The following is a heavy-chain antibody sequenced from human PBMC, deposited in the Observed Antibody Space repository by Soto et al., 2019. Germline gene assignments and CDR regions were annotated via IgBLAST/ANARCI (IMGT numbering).Heavy chain of an antibody. D-gene: IGHD2-15*01. CDR1: GGSISSGDYY. V-gene: IGHV4-30-4*01. J-gene: IGHJ5*02. CDR3: ARLVQLLQGPWFDP. Sequence: TLSLTCTVSGGSISSGDYYWGWIRQPPGKGLEWIGYIYYSGGTYYNPSLKSRVTISVDTSKNQFSLKLSSVTAADTAVYYCARLVQLLQGPWFDPWGQGTLVTVSS. CDR2: IYYSGGT.